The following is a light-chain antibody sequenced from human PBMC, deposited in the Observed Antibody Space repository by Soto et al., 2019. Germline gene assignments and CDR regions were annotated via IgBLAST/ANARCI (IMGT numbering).Light chain of an antibody. CDR1: ETIIDY. CDR3: QQSFRAPRT. J-gene: IGKJ2*01. CDR2: FAS. V-gene: IGKV1-39*01. Sequence: DIQMSQSPSSLSASVGDSVTITCRASETIIDYLNWYQQQPGEAPKLLIFFASSLHSGVPSRFRGSGSGTHFTLTISSLQPEDFATYFCQQSFRAPRTFGQGTKLQAK.